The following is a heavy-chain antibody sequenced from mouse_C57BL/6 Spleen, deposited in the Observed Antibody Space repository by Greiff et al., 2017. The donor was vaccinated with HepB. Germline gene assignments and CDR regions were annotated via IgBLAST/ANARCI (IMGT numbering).Heavy chain of an antibody. J-gene: IGHJ4*01. CDR1: GYTFTDYY. D-gene: IGHD1-1*01. CDR2: INPNNGGT. V-gene: IGHV1-26*01. CDR3: ARTTVVELYAMDY. Sequence: EVQLQQSGPELVKPGASVKISCKASGYTFTDYYMNWVKQSHGKSLEWIGDINPNNGGTSYNQKFKGKATLTVDKSSSTAYMELRSLTSEDSAVYYCARTTVVELYAMDYWGQGTSVTVSS.